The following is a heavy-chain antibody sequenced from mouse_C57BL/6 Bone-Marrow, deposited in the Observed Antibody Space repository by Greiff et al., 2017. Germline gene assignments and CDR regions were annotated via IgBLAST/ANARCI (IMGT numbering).Heavy chain of an antibody. CDR2: INPYNGDT. V-gene: IGHV1-20*01. D-gene: IGHD1-1*01. CDR3: AGRLRYYFDY. J-gene: IGHJ2*01. CDR1: GYSFTGYF. Sequence: VQLKQSGPELVKPGASVKISCKASGYSFTGYFMNWVMQSHGKSLEWIGRINPYNGDTFYNQKFKGKATLTVDKSSSTAHMELQSLTSEDSAVYYCAGRLRYYFDYWGQGTTLTVSS.